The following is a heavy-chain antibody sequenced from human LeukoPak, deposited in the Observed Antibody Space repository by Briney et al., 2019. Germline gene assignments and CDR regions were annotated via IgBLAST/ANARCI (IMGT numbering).Heavy chain of an antibody. J-gene: IGHJ4*02. CDR3: ARQYGDHFDY. V-gene: IGHV4-59*08. D-gene: IGHD4-17*01. CDR2: IYYSGST. Sequence: PSETLSLTCSVSGGSLSSYYWSWIRQTPGKGLEWIGYIYYSGSTNYNPSLKSRVTISVDTSKNQFSLKLSSVTAADTAVYYCARQYGDHFDYWGQGTLVTVSS. CDR1: GGSLSSYY.